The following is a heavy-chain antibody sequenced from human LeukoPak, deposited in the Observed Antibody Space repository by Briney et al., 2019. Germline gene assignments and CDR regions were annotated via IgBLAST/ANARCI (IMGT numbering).Heavy chain of an antibody. D-gene: IGHD6-13*01. CDR3: ARASQQALDY. V-gene: IGHV4-30-4*01. CDR1: GGSISSGDYY. Sequence: SETLSLTCTVSGGSISSGDYYWSWIRQPPGKGLEWIGCIYYSGSTYYNPSLKSRVTISVDTSKNQFSLKLSSVTAADTAVYYCARASQQALDYWGQGTLVTVSS. J-gene: IGHJ4*02. CDR2: IYYSGST.